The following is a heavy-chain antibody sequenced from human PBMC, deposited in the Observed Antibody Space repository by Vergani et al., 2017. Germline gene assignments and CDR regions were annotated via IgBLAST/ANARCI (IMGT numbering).Heavy chain of an antibody. CDR1: GGSFSGYY. J-gene: IGHJ4*02. CDR3: ARGRIDGIVVVTAILPFDY. V-gene: IGHV4-34*01. CDR2: INHSGST. D-gene: IGHD2-21*02. Sequence: QVQLQQWGAGLLKPSETLSLTCAVYGGSFSGYYWSWIRQPPGKGLEWIGEINHSGSTNYNPSLKSRVTISVDTSKNQCSLKLSSVTAADTAVYYCARGRIDGIVVVTAILPFDYWGQGTLVTVSS.